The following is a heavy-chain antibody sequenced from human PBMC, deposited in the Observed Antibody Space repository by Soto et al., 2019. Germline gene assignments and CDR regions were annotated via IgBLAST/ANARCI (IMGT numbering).Heavy chain of an antibody. D-gene: IGHD5-18*01. CDR2: IIPIFGTA. J-gene: IGHJ5*02. V-gene: IGHV1-69*06. Sequence: SVKVCCKASGVTFSSYAISWVRQAPGQGLERMGGIIPIFGTANYAQKFQGRVTITADNSTSTAYMESSSLRSEDTALYYFAKRTTVDTAVVRENWFDPWGQGTLVTVSS. CDR1: GVTFSSYA. CDR3: AKRTTVDTAVVRENWFDP.